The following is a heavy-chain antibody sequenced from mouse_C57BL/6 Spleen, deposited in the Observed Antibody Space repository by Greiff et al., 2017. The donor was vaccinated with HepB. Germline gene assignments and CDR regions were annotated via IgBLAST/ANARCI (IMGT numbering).Heavy chain of an antibody. CDR2: ISSGSSTI. V-gene: IGHV5-17*01. CDR3: ARRLTGTRYAMDY. J-gene: IGHJ4*01. Sequence: EVHLVESGGGLVKPGGSLKLSCAASGFTFSDYGMHWVRQAPEKGLEWVAYISSGSSTIYYADTVKGRFTISRDNAKNTLFLQMTSLRSEDTAMYYCARRLTGTRYAMDYWGQGTSVTVSS. D-gene: IGHD4-1*01. CDR1: GFTFSDYG.